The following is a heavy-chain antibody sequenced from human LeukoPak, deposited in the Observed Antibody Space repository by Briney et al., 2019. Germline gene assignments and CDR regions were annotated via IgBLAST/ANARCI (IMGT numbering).Heavy chain of an antibody. V-gene: IGHV4-31*03. CDR1: GGSISSGGYY. CDR2: IYYSGST. J-gene: IGHJ3*02. Sequence: PSETLSLTCTVSGGSISSGGYYWSWIRQHPGKGLEWIGDIYYSGSTYYNPSLKSRVTISVDTSKNQFSLKLSSVTAADTAVYYCARAGLPQYAFDIWGQGTMVTVSS. CDR3: ARAGLPQYAFDI. D-gene: IGHD5-18*01.